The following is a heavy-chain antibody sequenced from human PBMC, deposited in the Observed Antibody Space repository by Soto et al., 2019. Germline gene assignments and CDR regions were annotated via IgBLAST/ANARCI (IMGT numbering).Heavy chain of an antibody. CDR2: VYYNGST. V-gene: IGHV4-39*01. CDR3: APYDFWSGYYYN. CDR1: GGSISSRGYF. J-gene: IGHJ4*02. D-gene: IGHD3-3*01. Sequence: SETLSLTCAVSGGSISSRGYFWGWIRQPPGKGLEWIGSVYYNGSTYYNPSLKSRVTISVDTSKNQFSLKLSSVTAADTTVYYCAPYDFWSGYYYNWGQGTLVTVSS.